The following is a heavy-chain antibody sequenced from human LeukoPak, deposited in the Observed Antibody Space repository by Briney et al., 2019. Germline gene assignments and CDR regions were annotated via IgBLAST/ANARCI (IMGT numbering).Heavy chain of an antibody. CDR1: GFTFSDSA. D-gene: IGHD1-26*01. CDR2: MSASGGNS. V-gene: IGHV3-23*01. J-gene: IGHJ4*02. Sequence: PGGSLRLSCEASGFTFSDSAMSWVRQASGRGLEWVSLMSASGGNSYYADSVKGRFTVSRDSSKNTLHLQMNSLRAEDTAVYYCARDIELSCWGQGTLVTVSS. CDR3: ARDIELSC.